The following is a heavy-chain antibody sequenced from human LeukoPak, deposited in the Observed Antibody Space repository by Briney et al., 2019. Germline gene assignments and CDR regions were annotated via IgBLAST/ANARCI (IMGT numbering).Heavy chain of an antibody. J-gene: IGHJ4*02. D-gene: IGHD3-22*01. CDR1: GFTFSSYA. CDR3: AKDRRDSSGYYYYSRFDY. CDR2: ISGSGGST. Sequence: GGSLRLSCAASGFTFSSYAMSWVRQAPGKGLEWVSAISGSGGSTYYADSVKGRFTISRDNSKNTLYLQMNSLRAEDTAVYYCAKDRRDSSGYYYYSRFDYWGQGTLVTVSS. V-gene: IGHV3-23*01.